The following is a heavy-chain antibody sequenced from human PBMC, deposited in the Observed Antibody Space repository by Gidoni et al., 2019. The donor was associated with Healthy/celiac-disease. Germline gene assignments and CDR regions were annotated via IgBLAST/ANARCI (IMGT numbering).Heavy chain of an antibody. D-gene: IGHD2-2*01. CDR2: IRSSSSYI. CDR3: ARPYCSSTSCSGDY. V-gene: IGHV3-21*01. J-gene: IGHJ4*02. CDR1: GFPFSSYS. Sequence: EVQLVESGGGLVKPGGSLRLSCAASGFPFSSYSMNWVRQAPGKGLEWVSSIRSSSSYIYYADSVKGRFTISRDNAKNSLYLQMNSLRAEDTAVYYCARPYCSSTSCSGDYWGQGTLVPVSS.